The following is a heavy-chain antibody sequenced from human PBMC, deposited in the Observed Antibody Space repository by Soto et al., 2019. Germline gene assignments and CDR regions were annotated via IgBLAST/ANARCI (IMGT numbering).Heavy chain of an antibody. CDR2: ISDNGGTT. V-gene: IGHV3-23*01. CDR1: EFTFSNYA. CDR3: AKDPQQLIAYFDY. Sequence: GSLRLSCAASEFTFSNYAMSWVRQAPGKGLEWVSSISDNGGTTYYADSAKGRFTISRDNSKNTLYLQMNSLRAEDTAVYYCAKDPQQLIAYFDYWGQGTQVPVSS. J-gene: IGHJ4*02. D-gene: IGHD6-13*01.